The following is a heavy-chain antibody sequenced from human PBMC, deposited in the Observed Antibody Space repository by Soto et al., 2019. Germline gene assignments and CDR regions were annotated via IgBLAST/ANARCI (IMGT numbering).Heavy chain of an antibody. Sequence: GDSLKISCKGSGYSFTSYWISWVRQMPGKGLEWMGRIDPSDSYTNYSPSFQGHVTISADKSISTAYLQWSSLKASDTAMYYCARHRDCGGDCYANWNYWGQGTPVTVSS. J-gene: IGHJ4*02. CDR3: ARHRDCGGDCYANWNY. V-gene: IGHV5-10-1*01. CDR1: GYSFTSYW. CDR2: IDPSDSYT. D-gene: IGHD2-21*02.